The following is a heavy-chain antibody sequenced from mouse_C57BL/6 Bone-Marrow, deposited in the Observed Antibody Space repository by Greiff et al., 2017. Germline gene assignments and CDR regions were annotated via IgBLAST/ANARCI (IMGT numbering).Heavy chain of an antibody. V-gene: IGHV1-64*01. Sequence: QVQLQQPGAELVKPGASVTLSCKASGYPFTSYWMHWVKQRPGQGLEWIGMIHPNSGSTNYNEKFKSKATLTVDKSSSTAYMQLSSLTSEDSAVYYCARKGDYDPFYAMDYWGQGTSVTVSS. CDR3: ARKGDYDPFYAMDY. D-gene: IGHD2-4*01. J-gene: IGHJ4*01. CDR1: GYPFTSYW. CDR2: IHPNSGST.